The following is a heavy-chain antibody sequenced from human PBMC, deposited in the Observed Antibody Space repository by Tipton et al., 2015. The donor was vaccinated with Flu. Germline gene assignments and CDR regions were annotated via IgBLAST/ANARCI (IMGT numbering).Heavy chain of an antibody. CDR2: IIPIFGTA. J-gene: IGHJ4*02. D-gene: IGHD3-10*01. Sequence: QSGAEVKKPGSSVKVSCKASGGTFSSYAISWVRQAPGQGLEWMGGIIPIFGTANYAQKFQGRVTITADKSTSTAYMELSSLRSEDTAVYYCARGRYYGSGILRPFDYWGQGTLVTVSS. CDR3: ARGRYYGSGILRPFDY. CDR1: GGTFSSYA. V-gene: IGHV1-69*06.